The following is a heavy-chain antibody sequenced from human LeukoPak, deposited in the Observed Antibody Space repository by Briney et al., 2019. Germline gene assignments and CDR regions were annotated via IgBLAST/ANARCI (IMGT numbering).Heavy chain of an antibody. CDR1: GYTFTGYY. D-gene: IGHD2-21*02. CDR2: INPNSGGT. Sequence: GASVKVSCKASGYTFTGYYIHWARQAPGQGLEWMGWINPNSGGTNYAQKFQGRVTMTRDTSISTAYMELSRLRSDDTAVYYCARDYFTANDYWGQGTLVTVSS. CDR3: ARDYFTANDY. V-gene: IGHV1-2*02. J-gene: IGHJ4*02.